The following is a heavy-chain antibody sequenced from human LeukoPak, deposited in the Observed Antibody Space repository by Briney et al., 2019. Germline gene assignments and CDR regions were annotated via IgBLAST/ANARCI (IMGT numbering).Heavy chain of an antibody. V-gene: IGHV3-21*01. Sequence: PGGSLRLSCAASGFTFSSYSFNWVRQVPGKGLEWVSSITTTFYTYYTDSVKGRFTISRDNAKNSLYLQMISLRAEDTAVYYCARDNSEVVDYWGQGTLVTVSS. CDR2: ITTTFYT. D-gene: IGHD2/OR15-2a*01. J-gene: IGHJ4*02. CDR1: GFTFSSYS. CDR3: ARDNSEVVDY.